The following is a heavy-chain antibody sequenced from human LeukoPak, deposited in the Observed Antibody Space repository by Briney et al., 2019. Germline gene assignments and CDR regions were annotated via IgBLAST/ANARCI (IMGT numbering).Heavy chain of an antibody. CDR3: ARHGTNYYGSGSDY. D-gene: IGHD3-10*01. Sequence: SETLSLTCTVSGGSISSSSYYWGWIRQPPGKGLEWIGSIYYSGSTYYNPSLKSRVTISVDTSKNQFSLKLSSVTAADTAVYYCARHGTNYYGSGSDYWGQGILVTVSS. J-gene: IGHJ4*02. V-gene: IGHV4-39*01. CDR1: GGSISSSSYY. CDR2: IYYSGST.